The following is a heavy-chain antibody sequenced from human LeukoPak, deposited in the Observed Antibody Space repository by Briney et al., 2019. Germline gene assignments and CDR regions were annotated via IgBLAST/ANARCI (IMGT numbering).Heavy chain of an antibody. J-gene: IGHJ3*02. CDR2: ISGSGGST. V-gene: IGHV3-23*01. CDR1: GGSISSGGYS. Sequence: PSETLSLTCAVSGGSISSGGYSWSWVRQAPGKGLEWVSAISGSGGSTYYADSVKGRFTISRDNSKNTLYLQMNSLRAEDTAVYYCAKALHGHDAFDIWGQGTMVTVSS. CDR3: AKALHGHDAFDI.